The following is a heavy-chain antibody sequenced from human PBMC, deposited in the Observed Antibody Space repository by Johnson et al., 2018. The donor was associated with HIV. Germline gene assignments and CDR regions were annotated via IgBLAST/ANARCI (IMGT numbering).Heavy chain of an antibody. J-gene: IGHJ3*02. V-gene: IGHV3-74*03. CDR3: VRDDYAFHI. CDR1: GFRFSNYW. Sequence: VQLVESGGGVVQPGRSLRLSCVVSGFRFSNYWMAWVRQAPGKGLVLVSRINSDGSSTTYADSVKGLFTISRDNSKNTLYLEMKSLRADDTAVYYCVRDDYAFHIWGQGTVVTVSS. D-gene: IGHD2-21*02. CDR2: INSDGSST.